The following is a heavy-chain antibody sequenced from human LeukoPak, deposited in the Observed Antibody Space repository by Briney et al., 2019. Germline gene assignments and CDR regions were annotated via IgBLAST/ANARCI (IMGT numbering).Heavy chain of an antibody. V-gene: IGHV3-53*01. Sequence: GGSLRLSCAASGFTVSSNYMSWIRQAPGKGLEWVSVIFSGDTTYYADSVKGRFTISRDNSKNTLYLQMNSLRAEDTAVYYCVRDAGTPLNYWGQGTLVTVSS. CDR1: GFTVSSNY. CDR2: IFSGDTT. J-gene: IGHJ4*02. CDR3: VRDAGTPLNY. D-gene: IGHD1-1*01.